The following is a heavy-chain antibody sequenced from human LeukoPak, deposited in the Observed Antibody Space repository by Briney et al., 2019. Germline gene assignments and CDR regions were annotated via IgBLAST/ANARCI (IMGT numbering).Heavy chain of an antibody. Sequence: GGSLRLSCAASGFTFSSYNMKWVRQAPGKGLEWVSSISTSSSYIYYADSVKGRFTISRDNAKNSLYLQMNSLRAEDTAVYYCARSELGYNYYYMDVWGKGTTVTVSS. V-gene: IGHV3-21*01. J-gene: IGHJ6*03. CDR1: GFTFSSYN. CDR2: ISTSSSYI. CDR3: ARSELGYNYYYMDV. D-gene: IGHD7-27*01.